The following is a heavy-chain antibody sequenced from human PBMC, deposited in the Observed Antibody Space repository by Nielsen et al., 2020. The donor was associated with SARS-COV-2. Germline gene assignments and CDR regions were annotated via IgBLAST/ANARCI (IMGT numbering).Heavy chain of an antibody. CDR3: ARARATIFGLVMSYGRDV. V-gene: IGHV1-2*06. CDR1: GYTFTDYY. Sequence: ASVKVSCKASGYTFTDYYIHWVRQAPGQGLEWMGRINPYSGGTNYAQKFQGTVTMTRDASISTVYMELTSDDTAVYYCARARATIFGLVMSYGRDVWGKGTTVAVPS. D-gene: IGHD3/OR15-3a*01. CDR2: INPYSGGT. J-gene: IGHJ6*04.